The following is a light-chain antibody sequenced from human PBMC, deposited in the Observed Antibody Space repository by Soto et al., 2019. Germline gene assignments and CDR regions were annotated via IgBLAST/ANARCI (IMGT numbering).Light chain of an antibody. CDR1: SSDVGGYNY. Sequence: QSALTQPASVSGSPGQSITISCTGTSSDVGGYNYVSWYQQHPGRAPKLMIYDVSWRPPGISNRSSGSKSGNTASLTISGLQAEDEADYFCSSYTSTTSVIFGGGTKLTVL. CDR3: SSYTSTTSVI. J-gene: IGLJ2*01. V-gene: IGLV2-14*01. CDR2: DVS.